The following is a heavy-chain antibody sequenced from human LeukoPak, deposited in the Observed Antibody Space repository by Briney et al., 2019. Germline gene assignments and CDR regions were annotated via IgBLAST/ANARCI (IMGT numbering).Heavy chain of an antibody. Sequence: GGSLRLSCAASGFTFSDAWMSWVRLAPGKGLEWVANIKEDGTETYYVDSVKGRFTISRDNAKNSLYLQMNSLRVEDTAVYYCAKEGRSLQTYWGQGTLVTVSS. CDR1: GFTFSDAW. J-gene: IGHJ4*02. CDR3: AKEGRSLQTY. D-gene: IGHD5-24*01. CDR2: IKEDGTET. V-gene: IGHV3-7*03.